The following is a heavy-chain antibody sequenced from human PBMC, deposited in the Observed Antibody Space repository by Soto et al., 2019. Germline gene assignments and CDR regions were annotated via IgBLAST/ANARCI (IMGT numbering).Heavy chain of an antibody. CDR3: ARLVRRGYSYGLNWFDP. J-gene: IGHJ5*02. CDR1: GGSISSGGYY. V-gene: IGHV4-31*03. Sequence: TLSLTCTVSGGSISSGGYYLSRIRPHPGKGLEWIGYIYYSGSTYYNPSLKSRVTISVDTSKNQFSLKLSSVTAADTAVYYCARLVRRGYSYGLNWFDPWGQGTLVTVSS. D-gene: IGHD5-18*01. CDR2: IYYSGST.